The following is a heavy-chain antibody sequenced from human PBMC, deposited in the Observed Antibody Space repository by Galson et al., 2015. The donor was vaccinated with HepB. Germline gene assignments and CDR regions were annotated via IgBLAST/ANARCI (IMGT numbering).Heavy chain of an antibody. CDR2: IHGNGGRT. D-gene: IGHD1-14*01. V-gene: IGHV3-23*01. CDR3: ARITPSKNWFDP. Sequence: SLRLSCAASGFTFNIYAMNWVRQAPGKGLEWVSGIHGNGGRTYYADSVKGRFTISRDNSKNTLYLQMNDLRVEDTATYHCARITPSKNWFDPWGPGTLVTVSS. CDR1: GFTFNIYA. J-gene: IGHJ5*02.